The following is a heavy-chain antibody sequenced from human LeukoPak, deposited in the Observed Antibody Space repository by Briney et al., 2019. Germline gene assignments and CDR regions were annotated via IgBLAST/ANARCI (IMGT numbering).Heavy chain of an antibody. CDR2: IGTAGDT. CDR3: ARVRIAAAGNYYYYYGMDV. Sequence: PGGSLRLSCAASGITFSSCEMHWVRQATGKGLEWVAAIGTAGDTYYPGSVKGRFTISRDNSKNTLYLQMNSLRAEDTAVYYCARVRIAAAGNYYYYYGMDVWGQGTTVTVSS. D-gene: IGHD6-13*01. J-gene: IGHJ6*02. V-gene: IGHV3-13*04. CDR1: GITFSSCE.